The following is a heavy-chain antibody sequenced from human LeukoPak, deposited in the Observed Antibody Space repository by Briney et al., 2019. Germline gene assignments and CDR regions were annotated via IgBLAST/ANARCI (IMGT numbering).Heavy chain of an antibody. Sequence: PGRSLRLSCVAAAFNFFSYGMQSVRQAPGKGLVWVSCIFTDGSTTSYADSVKGRFTIARDNAKNTLYLQMNSLRAEDTAVYYCARELPREVTLDYWGQGTLVTVSP. CDR3: ARELPREVTLDY. CDR2: IFTDGSTT. D-gene: IGHD2-21*02. V-gene: IGHV3-74*01. J-gene: IGHJ4*01. CDR1: AFNFFSYG.